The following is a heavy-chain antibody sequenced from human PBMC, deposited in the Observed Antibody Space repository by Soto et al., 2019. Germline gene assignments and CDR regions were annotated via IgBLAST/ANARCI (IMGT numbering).Heavy chain of an antibody. D-gene: IGHD6-19*01. CDR3: ASRYSSGWSTEGHFDY. V-gene: IGHV4-34*01. CDR1: GGSFSGYY. CDR2: INHSGST. Sequence: SETLSLTCAVYGGSFSGYYWSWIRQPPGKGLEWIGYINHSGSTNYNPSLKSRVTISVDTSKNQFSLKLSSVTAADTAVYYCASRYSSGWSTEGHFDYWGQGTLVTVSS. J-gene: IGHJ4*02.